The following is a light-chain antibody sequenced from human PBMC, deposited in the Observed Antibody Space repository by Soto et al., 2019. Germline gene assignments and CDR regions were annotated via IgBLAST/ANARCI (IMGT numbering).Light chain of an antibody. CDR1: QSVSSSY. CDR2: GAS. Sequence: EIVLTQSPGTLSLSPGERATLSCRASQSVSSSYLAWYQQKPGQAPRLLIYGASSMATGIPDRFSGSGTGTDFTLTNSRLDPEDFAVYYCQQYGSSLPLTFGGGTKVEIK. CDR3: QQYGSSLPLT. V-gene: IGKV3-20*01. J-gene: IGKJ4*01.